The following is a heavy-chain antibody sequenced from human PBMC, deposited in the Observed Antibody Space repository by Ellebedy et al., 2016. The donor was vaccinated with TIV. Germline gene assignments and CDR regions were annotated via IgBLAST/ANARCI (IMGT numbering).Heavy chain of an antibody. V-gene: IGHV4-34*01. D-gene: IGHD3-22*01. CDR1: GFTFSSYA. CDR3: ARVNYYDSSGYYYFSSWFDP. CDR2: INHSGST. J-gene: IGHJ5*02. Sequence: ESLKISCAASGFTFSSYAMSWLRQPPGKGLEWIGEINHSGSTNYNPSLKSLVTISVDPSKNQFSLKLSSVTAADTAVYYCARVNYYDSSGYYYFSSWFDPWGQGTLVTVSS.